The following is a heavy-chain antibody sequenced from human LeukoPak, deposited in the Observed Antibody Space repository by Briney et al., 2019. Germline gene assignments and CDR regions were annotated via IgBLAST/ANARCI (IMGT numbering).Heavy chain of an antibody. CDR3: ARDKGGMVPFDH. CDR2: ISSSGSFI. V-gene: IGHV3-11*04. Sequence: GGSLRLSCVASGFNFSDYYMSWIRQAPGKGLEWVSYISSSGSFIYYADSVKGRFTISRDNAKNSLYLQMNSLRAEDTAVYFCARDKGGMVPFDHWGQGTLVTVSS. D-gene: IGHD3-10*01. CDR1: GFNFSDYY. J-gene: IGHJ4*02.